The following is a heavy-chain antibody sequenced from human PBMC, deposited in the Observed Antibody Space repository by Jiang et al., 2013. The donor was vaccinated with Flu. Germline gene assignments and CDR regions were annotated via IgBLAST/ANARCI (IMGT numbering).Heavy chain of an antibody. CDR2: INPNTDGT. J-gene: IGHJ4*02. Sequence: SVKVSCKTSGYSFTGYFMHWVRQAPGQGLEWMGWINPNTDGTNYAQKFQGRVTMTTDSSTSTAYMELRGLRSDDTAVYSCARNGIEVAGFDYWGQGTLVTVSS. D-gene: IGHD6-19*01. CDR1: GYSFTGYF. V-gene: IGHV1-2*02. CDR3: ARNGIEVAGFDY.